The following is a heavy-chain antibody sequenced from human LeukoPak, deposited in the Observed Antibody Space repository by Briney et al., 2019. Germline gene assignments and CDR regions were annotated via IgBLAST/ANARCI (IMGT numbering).Heavy chain of an antibody. Sequence: SETLSLTCSVSGGSITSYYWSWIRQSPGKGLEWIGYIYHTGSTNDNPSLNSQVTVLVDTSKNQFSLKLRSLTAADTAVYYCVGSPLIPSGWLGFDFWGQGILVTVS. V-gene: IGHV4-59*01. J-gene: IGHJ4*02. D-gene: IGHD6-19*01. CDR2: IYHTGST. CDR3: VGSPLIPSGWLGFDF. CDR1: GGSITSYY.